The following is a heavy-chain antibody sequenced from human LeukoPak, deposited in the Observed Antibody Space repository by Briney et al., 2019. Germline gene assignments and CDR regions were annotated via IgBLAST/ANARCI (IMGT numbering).Heavy chain of an antibody. CDR1: GFTFTHYA. CDR3: ARDSTIFAVRMIDY. V-gene: IGHV3-30*03. J-gene: IGHJ4*02. Sequence: GRSLRLSCVASGFTFTHYAMHWVRQAPGKGLEWVAVISYDGKNKYYGDSVKGRFTISRDSSRNTLYLQVNSLRVEDTAVYYCARDSTIFAVRMIDYWGQGTLATVSS. CDR2: ISYDGKNK. D-gene: IGHD3-3*01.